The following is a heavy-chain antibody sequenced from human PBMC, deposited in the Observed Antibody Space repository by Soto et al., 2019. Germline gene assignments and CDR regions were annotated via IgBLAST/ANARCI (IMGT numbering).Heavy chain of an antibody. CDR2: IYWDDDK. CDR3: ARILEQSGSSWQSGAFDI. D-gene: IGHD6-6*01. Sequence: QITLQESGPALVRPTETLMLTCTYSGFSLTNSGVGVGWVRQPPGKALERLAVIYWDDDKRYAPSLRGRPTITKDTSKNQVFFCMTHMLTLYTGTYYCARILEQSGSSWQSGAFDIWGQGTVVVVS. CDR1: GFSLTNSGVG. J-gene: IGHJ3*02. V-gene: IGHV2-5*05.